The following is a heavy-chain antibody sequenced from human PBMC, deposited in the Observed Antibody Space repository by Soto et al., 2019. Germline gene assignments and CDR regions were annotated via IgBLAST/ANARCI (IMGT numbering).Heavy chain of an antibody. J-gene: IGHJ6*02. Sequence: QVQLVQSGAEVKKPGASVKVSCKASGYTFTSYYMHWVRQAPGQGLEWMGIINPSGGSTSYAQKLQCRVTMTRDTSMSTVYMELNSLRSEDTAVYYCTLGDSSGWSGYYYYYGMDVWGQGTTVTVSS. CDR2: INPSGGST. V-gene: IGHV1-46*01. CDR1: GYTFTSYY. CDR3: TLGDSSGWSGYYYYYGMDV. D-gene: IGHD6-19*01.